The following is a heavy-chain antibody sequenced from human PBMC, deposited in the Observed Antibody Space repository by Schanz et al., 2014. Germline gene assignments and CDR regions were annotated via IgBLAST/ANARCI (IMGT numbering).Heavy chain of an antibody. CDR2: ISAYNGNT. V-gene: IGHV1-18*04. Sequence: QVHLVQSGAEVKRPGASVKVSCTASGFNFNNYDINWVRQATGQGLEWMGWISAYNGNTKYSQKLQGRVTMTTDTSTSTAYMELSSLRSADTAAYYCARGIGGYGANYYFDYWGQGTLVSVSS. D-gene: IGHD5-12*01. J-gene: IGHJ4*02. CDR3: ARGIGGYGANYYFDY. CDR1: GFNFNNYD.